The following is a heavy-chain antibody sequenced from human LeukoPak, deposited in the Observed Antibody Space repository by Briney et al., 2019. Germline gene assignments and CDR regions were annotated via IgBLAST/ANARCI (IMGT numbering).Heavy chain of an antibody. CDR1: GFTFSSYG. CDR3: AKGGVGGSCDY. CDR2: ISYDGSNK. D-gene: IGHD2-15*01. J-gene: IGHJ4*02. V-gene: IGHV3-30*18. Sequence: GGSLRLSCTASGFTFSSYGMHWVRQAPGKGLEWVAVISYDGSNKYYADSVKGRFTISRDNSKNTLYLQMNSLRAEDTAVYYCAKGGVGGSCDYWGQGTLVTVSS.